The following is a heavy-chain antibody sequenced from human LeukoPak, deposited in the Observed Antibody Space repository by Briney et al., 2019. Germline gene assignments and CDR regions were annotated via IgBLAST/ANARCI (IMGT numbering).Heavy chain of an antibody. D-gene: IGHD3-10*01. CDR3: ARVGGSGSYYNVWYFDY. J-gene: IGHJ4*02. CDR1: GGSISSYY. Sequence: PSETLSLTCTVSGGSISSYYWSWIRQPPGKGLEWIGYIYYSGSTNYNPSLKSRVTISVDTSKNQFSLKLSSVTAADTAVYYCARVGGSGSYYNVWYFDYWGQGTLVTVSS. V-gene: IGHV4-59*01. CDR2: IYYSGST.